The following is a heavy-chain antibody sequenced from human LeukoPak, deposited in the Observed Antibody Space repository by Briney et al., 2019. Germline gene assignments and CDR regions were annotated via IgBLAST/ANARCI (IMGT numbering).Heavy chain of an antibody. D-gene: IGHD6-6*01. J-gene: IGHJ4*02. CDR1: GFPFSSYA. V-gene: IGHV3-30-3*01. CDR3: ARDIVDRYSSSEY. Sequence: PGGSLRLSCAASGFPFSSYAMHWVRQAPGKGLEWVAVISYDGSNKYYADSVKGRFTISRDNSKNTLYLQMNSLRAEDTAVYYCARDIVDRYSSSEYWGQGTLVTVSS. CDR2: ISYDGSNK.